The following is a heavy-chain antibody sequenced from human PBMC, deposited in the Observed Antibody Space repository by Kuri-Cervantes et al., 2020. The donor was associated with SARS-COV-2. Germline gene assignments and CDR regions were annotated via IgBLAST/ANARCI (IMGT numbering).Heavy chain of an antibody. V-gene: IGHV3-15*07. CDR2: IKRKTDGGTT. D-gene: IGHD6-19*01. Sequence: GESLKISCAASGFTFSNAWMNWVRQAPGQGLEWVGRIKRKTDGGTTDYAASVKGRFTISRNDAKNTLYLQMNSLKTEDTAVYDCTTDSYSSGWYVDENSAYYYYGMDVWGQGTTVTVSS. J-gene: IGHJ6*02. CDR1: GFTFSNAW. CDR3: TTDSYSSGWYVDENSAYYYYGMDV.